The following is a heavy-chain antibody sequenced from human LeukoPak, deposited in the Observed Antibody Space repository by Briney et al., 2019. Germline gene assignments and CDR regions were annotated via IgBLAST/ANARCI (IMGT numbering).Heavy chain of an antibody. CDR3: ARADRVVVPAATDYYFDY. J-gene: IGHJ4*02. D-gene: IGHD2-2*01. V-gene: IGHV1-8*03. CDR2: MNPNSGNT. Sequence: ASVKVSCKASGYTFTSYDINWVRQATGQGLEWMGWMNPNSGNTGYAQKFQGRVTITRNISISTAYMELSSLRPEDTAVYYCARADRVVVPAATDYYFDYWGQGTLVTVSS. CDR1: GYTFTSYD.